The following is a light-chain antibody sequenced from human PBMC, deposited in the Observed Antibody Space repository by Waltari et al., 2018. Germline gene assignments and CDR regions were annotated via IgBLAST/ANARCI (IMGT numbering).Light chain of an antibody. V-gene: IGKV2-28*01. CDR2: LGS. CDR1: QSLLHSNGYNY. J-gene: IGKJ4*01. Sequence: DIVMTQSPLSLPVTPGEPASISCRSSQSLLHSNGYNYLDWYLQKPGQSPQLLIYLGSNRASGVPDRFSGSGSGTDFTLKISRVEAEDVGVYYCTQGLQTPVTFGGGTKVEIK. CDR3: TQGLQTPVT.